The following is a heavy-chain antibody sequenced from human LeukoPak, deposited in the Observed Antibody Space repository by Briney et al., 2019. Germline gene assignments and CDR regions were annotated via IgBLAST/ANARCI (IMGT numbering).Heavy chain of an antibody. V-gene: IGHV3-74*01. D-gene: IGHD2-2*01. J-gene: IGHJ4*02. Sequence: GGSLRLSCAASGFTFSSYWMHWVRQAPGKGLVWVSRINSDGSSTTYAVSVKGRFTISRDNAKNSLYLQMNSLRAEDTAVYYCARDPCSSTSCYLVYFDYWGQGTLVTVSS. CDR2: INSDGSST. CDR3: ARDPCSSTSCYLVYFDY. CDR1: GFTFSSYW.